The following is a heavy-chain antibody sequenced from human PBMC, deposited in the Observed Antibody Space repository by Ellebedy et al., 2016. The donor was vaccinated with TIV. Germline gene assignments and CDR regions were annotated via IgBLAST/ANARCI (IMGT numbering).Heavy chain of an antibody. J-gene: IGHJ4*02. CDR2: IKEDGGEK. Sequence: GESLKISXAASGFTFSNYGMHWVRQAPGKGLEWVANIKEDGGEKYYVDSVKGRFTISRDNAKNSVFLLMNSLRAEDTAVYYCARGYTALGDWGQGTLVTVSS. V-gene: IGHV3-7*01. CDR1: GFTFSNYG. D-gene: IGHD5-18*01. CDR3: ARGYTALGD.